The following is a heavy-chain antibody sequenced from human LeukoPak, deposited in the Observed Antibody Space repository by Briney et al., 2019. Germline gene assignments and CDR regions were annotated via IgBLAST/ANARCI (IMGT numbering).Heavy chain of an antibody. J-gene: IGHJ4*02. CDR2: INQDGSEK. V-gene: IGHV3-7*01. D-gene: IGHD1-26*01. CDR1: GFTFSNYW. Sequence: QPGGSLRLSCAASGFTFSNYWMSWVRQTPGKGLEWVANINQDGSEKYYVDSVKGRFTISRDNAKNSLYLQMNSLRAEDTAVYYCARDQINSSGNKPPFDYWGRGTLVTVSS. CDR3: ARDQINSSGNKPPFDY.